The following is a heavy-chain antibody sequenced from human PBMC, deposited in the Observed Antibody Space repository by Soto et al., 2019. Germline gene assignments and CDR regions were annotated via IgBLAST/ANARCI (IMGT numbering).Heavy chain of an antibody. V-gene: IGHV5-51*01. J-gene: IGHJ4*02. CDR2: IYPGDSDT. D-gene: IGHD2-15*01. CDR3: ARREYCSGGSCYSSYATDY. CDR1: GYSFTSYW. Sequence: GESLKISCKGSGYSFTSYWIGWVRQMPGKGLVWMGIIYPGDSDTRYSPSSQGQVTISADKSISTAYLQWSSLKASDTAMYYCARREYCSGGSCYSSYATDYWGQGTLVTVSS.